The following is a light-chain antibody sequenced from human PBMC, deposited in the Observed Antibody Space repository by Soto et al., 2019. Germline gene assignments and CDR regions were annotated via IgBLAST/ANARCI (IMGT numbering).Light chain of an antibody. J-gene: IGLJ1*01. V-gene: IGLV2-14*01. CDR2: EVS. CDR1: SSDVGDYNY. Sequence: QSALTQPASVSGSPGQSITISCTGTSSDVGDYNYVSWYQQHPGKVPKLMIYEVSHRPSGVSNRFSGSKSGNTASLTISGLQAEDEADYYCSSYTTSSTLLYVFGTGTKLTV. CDR3: SSYTTSSTLLYV.